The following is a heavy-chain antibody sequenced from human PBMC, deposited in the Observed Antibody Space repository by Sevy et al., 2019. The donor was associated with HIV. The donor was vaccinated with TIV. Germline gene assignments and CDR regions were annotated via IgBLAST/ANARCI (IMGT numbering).Heavy chain of an antibody. CDR1: GFSFRAYA. CDR2: VSSNGGRT. J-gene: IGHJ3*02. Sequence: GGSLRLSCSASGFSFRAYAIHWVRQAPGKGLEFVSVVSSNGGRTDYADSVKGRFTISRDNSKNTLDLQMTSLRTEDTAVYYCVKGRVVATIRADAYDMWGQGTTVTVSS. V-gene: IGHV3-64D*06. D-gene: IGHD5-12*01. CDR3: VKGRVVATIRADAYDM.